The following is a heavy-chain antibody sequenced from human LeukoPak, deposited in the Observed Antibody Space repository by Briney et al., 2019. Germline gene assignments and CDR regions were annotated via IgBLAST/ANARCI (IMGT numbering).Heavy chain of an antibody. D-gene: IGHD6-13*01. J-gene: IGHJ4*02. CDR2: IFYSGST. V-gene: IGHV4-39*07. Sequence: PSETLSLTCTVSGGSISGFNYYWGWIRQPPGKGLEWIGNIFYSGSTYYNPSLKSRVTISVDTSNNQFSLKLSSVTAADTAVYYCASSGSSWYIDFDYWGQGTLVTVSS. CDR1: GGSISGFNYY. CDR3: ASSGSSWYIDFDY.